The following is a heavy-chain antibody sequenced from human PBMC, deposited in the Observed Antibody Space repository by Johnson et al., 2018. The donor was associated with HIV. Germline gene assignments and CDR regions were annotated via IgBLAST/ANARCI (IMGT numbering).Heavy chain of an antibody. Sequence: QVQLVESGGGVVQPGRSLRLSCAASGFTFSSYGMHWVRQAPGKGLEWVAFIRYDGSKKYYADSVKGRFTISRDNSKNTMDLQMNSLRAEDTALYYCAKGGSYSGSYYSFDIWGQGTMVTVSS. CDR3: AKGGSYSGSYYSFDI. D-gene: IGHD1-26*01. J-gene: IGHJ3*02. V-gene: IGHV3-30*02. CDR1: GFTFSSYG. CDR2: IRYDGSKK.